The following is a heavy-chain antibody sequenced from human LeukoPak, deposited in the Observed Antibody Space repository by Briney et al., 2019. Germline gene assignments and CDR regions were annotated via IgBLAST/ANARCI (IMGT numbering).Heavy chain of an antibody. V-gene: IGHV3-23*01. CDR2: ISGSGGST. D-gene: IGHD3-10*02. J-gene: IGHJ4*02. Sequence: GGSLRLSCAASGFTFSSYAMSWVRQAPGKGLEWVSAISGSGGSTYYADSVKGRFTISRDNSKNTLYLQMNSLRAEDTAVYYCAKVRVRVPINSGDFDYWGQGTLVTVSS. CDR3: AKVRVRVPINSGDFDY. CDR1: GFTFSSYA.